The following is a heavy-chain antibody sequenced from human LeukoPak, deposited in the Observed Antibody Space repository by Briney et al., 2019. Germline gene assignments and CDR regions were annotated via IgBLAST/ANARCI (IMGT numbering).Heavy chain of an antibody. CDR1: GYTFTGYY. V-gene: IGHV1-2*02. Sequence: ASVKVSCKASGYTFTGYYMHWVRQAPGQGLEWMGWINPNSGGTNYAQKFQGRVTMTRDTSISTAYMELSRLRSDDTAVYYCARGGSSSGWFFRRDWHDYWGRGTLVTVSS. D-gene: IGHD6-19*01. CDR2: INPNSGGT. CDR3: ARGGSSSGWFFRRDWHDY. J-gene: IGHJ4*02.